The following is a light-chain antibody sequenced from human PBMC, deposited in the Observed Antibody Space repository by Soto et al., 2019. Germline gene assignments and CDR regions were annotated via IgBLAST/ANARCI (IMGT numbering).Light chain of an antibody. V-gene: IGKV3-11*01. Sequence: ENVLTQSPATLSLSPGERASLSCRASLSVNIYLAWYQQKRGQPPRLVIYDTSKRAPGIPARFSGSGSGTDFTLTISSLEPEDSALYFCQQGSNWPTCGQGTKVEIK. CDR1: LSVNIY. J-gene: IGKJ1*01. CDR2: DTS. CDR3: QQGSNWPT.